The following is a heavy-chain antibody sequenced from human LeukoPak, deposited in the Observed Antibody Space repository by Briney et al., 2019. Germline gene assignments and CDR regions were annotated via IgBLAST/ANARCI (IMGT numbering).Heavy chain of an antibody. CDR1: GGSISSSSYY. J-gene: IGHJ4*02. CDR3: ARQGIAARSYFDY. CDR2: IYYSGST. Sequence: SETLSLTCTVSGGSISSSSYYWGWIRQPPGKGLEWIGSIYYSGSTYYNPSLKSRVTISVDTSKNQFSLKLSSVTAADTAVYYCARQGIAARSYFDYWGQGTLVTVSS. D-gene: IGHD6-6*01. V-gene: IGHV4-39*01.